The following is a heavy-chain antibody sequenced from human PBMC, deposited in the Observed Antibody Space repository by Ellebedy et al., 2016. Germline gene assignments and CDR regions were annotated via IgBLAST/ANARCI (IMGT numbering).Heavy chain of an antibody. D-gene: IGHD3-3*01. CDR1: GGSISSGESY. CDR3: ARDVTISPGWFDP. V-gene: IGHV4-30-4*01. J-gene: IGHJ5*02. Sequence: SETLSLXCTVSGGSISSGESYCSWIRQPPGKGLEWIGSIYNRGTTYSNQSLKSRLTISLDTSTNQFSLKLTSVTAADTAVYYCARDVTISPGWFDPWGQGTLVTVSS. CDR2: IYNRGTT.